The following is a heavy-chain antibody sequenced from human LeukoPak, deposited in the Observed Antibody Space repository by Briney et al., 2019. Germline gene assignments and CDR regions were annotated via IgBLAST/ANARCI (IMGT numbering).Heavy chain of an antibody. CDR1: GFTFGDYA. V-gene: IGHV3-49*04. Sequence: GRSLRLSCTASGFTFGDYAMSWVRQAPGKGLEWVGFIRSKAYGGTTEYAASVKGRFTISRDDSKSIAYLQMNSLKTEDTAVYYCTRDTEGATDYNYYGMDVWGQGTTVTVSS. D-gene: IGHD1-26*01. J-gene: IGHJ6*02. CDR2: IRSKAYGGTT. CDR3: TRDTEGATDYNYYGMDV.